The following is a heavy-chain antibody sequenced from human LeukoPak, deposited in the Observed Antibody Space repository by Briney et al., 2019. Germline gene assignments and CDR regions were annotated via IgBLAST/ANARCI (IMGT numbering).Heavy chain of an antibody. Sequence: SETLSLTCTVSGGSISSYYWSWIRQPPGKGLEWIGYIYYSGSTNYNPSLKSRVTISVDTSKNQFSLKLSSVTAADRAVYYCARGHPGVRHWFDPWGQGTLVTVSS. CDR3: ARGHPGVRHWFDP. CDR2: IYYSGST. J-gene: IGHJ5*02. V-gene: IGHV4-59*12. CDR1: GGSISSYY. D-gene: IGHD3-10*01.